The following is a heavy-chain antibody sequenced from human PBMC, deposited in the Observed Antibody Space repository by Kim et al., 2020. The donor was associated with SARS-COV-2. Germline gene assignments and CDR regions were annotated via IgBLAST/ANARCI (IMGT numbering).Heavy chain of an antibody. V-gene: IGHV4-39*01. CDR1: GGSISSSSYY. Sequence: SETLSLTCTVSGGSISSSSYYWGWIRRPPGKGLEWIGSIYYSGSTYYNPSLKSRVTISVDTSKNQFSLKLSSVTAADTAVYYCASGCSGGSCYSSDYYYYGMDVWGQGTTVTVSS. D-gene: IGHD2-15*01. CDR3: ASGCSGGSCYSSDYYYYGMDV. CDR2: IYYSGST. J-gene: IGHJ6*02.